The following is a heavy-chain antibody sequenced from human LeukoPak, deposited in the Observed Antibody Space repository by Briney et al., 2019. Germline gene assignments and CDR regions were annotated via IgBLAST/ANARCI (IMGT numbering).Heavy chain of an antibody. V-gene: IGHV4-59*01. CDR2: IYYSGST. D-gene: IGHD3-9*01. Sequence: SETLSLTCTVSDGSPRRNYWNWMRQPPGKGLEWIGDIYYSGSTRYNTPLQRRVTISIYTSKNQFSLKLSAVTPADTAVYYCARDHDYDVLAAFDIWGQGTVVTVSS. J-gene: IGHJ3*02. CDR3: ARDHDYDVLAAFDI. CDR1: DGSPRRNY.